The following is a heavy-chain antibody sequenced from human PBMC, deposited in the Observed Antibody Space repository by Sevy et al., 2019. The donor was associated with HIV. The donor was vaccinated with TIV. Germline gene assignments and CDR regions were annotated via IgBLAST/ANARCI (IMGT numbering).Heavy chain of an antibody. CDR1: GYTFTGYY. J-gene: IGHJ4*02. V-gene: IGHV1-2*02. CDR2: INPNSGGT. CDR3: ARGDDFYCSVSSCFDFDY. Sequence: ASVKVSCKASGYTFTGYYMHWVRQAPGQWLEWMGWINPNSGGTRYAQKFQGRVTMTRDRSISTAYMELSGLRSDDTAVYYCARGDDFYCSVSSCFDFDYWGQGTLVTVSS. D-gene: IGHD2-15*01.